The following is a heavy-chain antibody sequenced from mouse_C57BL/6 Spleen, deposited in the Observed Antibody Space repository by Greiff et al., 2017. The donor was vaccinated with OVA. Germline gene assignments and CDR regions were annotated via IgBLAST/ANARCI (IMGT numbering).Heavy chain of an antibody. CDR2: INYDGSST. J-gene: IGHJ4*01. D-gene: IGHD1-1*01. CDR1: GFTFSDYY. CDR3: ARDTTGAMDY. Sequence: EVQLVESEGGLVQPGSSMKLSCTASGFTFSDYYMAWVRQVPEKGLEWVANINYDGSSTYYLDSLKSRFIISRDNAKNILYLQMSSLKSEDTATYYCARDTTGAMDYWGQGTSVTVSS. V-gene: IGHV5-16*01.